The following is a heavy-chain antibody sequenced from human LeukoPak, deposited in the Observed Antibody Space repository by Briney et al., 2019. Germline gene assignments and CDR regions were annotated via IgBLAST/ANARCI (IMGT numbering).Heavy chain of an antibody. CDR2: INPGGDNT. D-gene: IGHD6-13*01. CDR3: ARVLAAAGAFDI. CDR1: GYTFTNYY. J-gene: IGHJ3*02. V-gene: IGHV1-46*01. Sequence: ASVKVSCKASGYTFTNYYIHWVRQAPGQGLEWMGLINPGGDNTNYAQNFQGRVTMTRDTSISTAYMELSRLRSDDTAVYYCARVLAAAGAFDIWGQGTMVTVSS.